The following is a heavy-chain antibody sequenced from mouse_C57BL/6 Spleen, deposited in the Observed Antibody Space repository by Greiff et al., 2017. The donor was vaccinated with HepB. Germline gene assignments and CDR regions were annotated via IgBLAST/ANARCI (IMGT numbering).Heavy chain of an antibody. CDR3: ARRYEYEYFDY. Sequence: VQLQQPGAELVRPGSSVKLSCKASGYTFTSYWMHWVKQRPIQGLEWIGNIDPSDSETHYNQKFKDKATLTVDKSSSTAYMQLSSLTSEDSAVYYCARRYEYEYFDYWGQGTTLTVSS. CDR2: IDPSDSET. V-gene: IGHV1-52*01. D-gene: IGHD2-4*01. CDR1: GYTFTSYW. J-gene: IGHJ2*01.